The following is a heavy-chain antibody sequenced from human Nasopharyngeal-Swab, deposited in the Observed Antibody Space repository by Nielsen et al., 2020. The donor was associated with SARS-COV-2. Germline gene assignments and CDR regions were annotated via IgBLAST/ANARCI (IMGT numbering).Heavy chain of an antibody. CDR1: GLTFSSYD. CDR3: ARGNVEPVQLERRVYYYYYMDV. CDR2: IRTAGDT. J-gene: IGHJ6*03. Sequence: AGSLRLSCAASGLTFSSYDIHWVRQATGKGLEWVSAIRTAGDTYYPGSVKGRFTISRENAKNSLYLQMNSLRAGDTAVYYCARGNVEPVQLERRVYYYYYMDVWGKGTTVTVSS. D-gene: IGHD1-1*01. V-gene: IGHV3-13*04.